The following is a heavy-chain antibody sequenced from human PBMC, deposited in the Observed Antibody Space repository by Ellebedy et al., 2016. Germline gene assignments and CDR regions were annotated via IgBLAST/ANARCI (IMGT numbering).Heavy chain of an antibody. Sequence: GESLKISXTASGFTFRTYSINWVRQAPGKGLEWVSSISSSSSHIYYADSVKGRFTISRDNARNSLYLQMNSLRAEDTAVYYCARDPGYCSGARCYYYGMDVWGRGTTVTVSS. CDR1: GFTFRTYS. J-gene: IGHJ6*02. CDR2: ISSSSSHI. CDR3: ARDPGYCSGARCYYYGMDV. D-gene: IGHD2-15*01. V-gene: IGHV3-21*01.